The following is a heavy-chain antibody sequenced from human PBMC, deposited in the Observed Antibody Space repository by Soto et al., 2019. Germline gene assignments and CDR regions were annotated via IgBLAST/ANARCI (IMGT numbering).Heavy chain of an antibody. CDR2: IYYSGST. D-gene: IGHD4-17*01. J-gene: IGHJ4*02. CDR3: ARGGYGDYNGY. Sequence: SETLSLTCTVSGGSISSGGYYWSWIRQHPGKGPEWIGYIYYSGSTYYNPSLKSRVTISVDTSKNQFSLKLSSVTAADTAVYYCARGGYGDYNGYWGQGTLVTVSS. CDR1: GGSISSGGYY. V-gene: IGHV4-31*03.